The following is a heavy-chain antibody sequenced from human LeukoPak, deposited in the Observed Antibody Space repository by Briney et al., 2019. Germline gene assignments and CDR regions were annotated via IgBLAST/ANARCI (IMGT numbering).Heavy chain of an antibody. Sequence: GGSLRLSCAASGFTFSTSAMSWVRQAPGKGLECVSGISGSGDSTYYVDSVKGRFTISRDNSKSTLYLHMNSLRAEDTAIYYCAKQRSEVPVAASNYWGQGTLVTVSS. J-gene: IGHJ4*02. CDR3: AKQRSEVPVAASNY. CDR1: GFTFSTSA. CDR2: ISGSGDST. D-gene: IGHD2-2*01. V-gene: IGHV3-23*01.